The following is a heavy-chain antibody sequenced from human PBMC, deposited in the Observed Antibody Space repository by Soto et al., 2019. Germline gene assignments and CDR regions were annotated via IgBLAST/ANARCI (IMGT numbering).Heavy chain of an antibody. D-gene: IGHD6-19*01. J-gene: IGHJ4*02. Sequence: EVQLLESGGGLVQPGGSLRLSCAASGFTFSRYAMSWVRQAPGKGLEWVSTVSGSGGSTFNADSVKGRFTISRDNSKNTLYLQMNSLRAEDTAVYYCAKDGGSSGPLWGQGTLVTVSS. CDR3: AKDGGSSGPL. CDR1: GFTFSRYA. CDR2: VSGSGGST. V-gene: IGHV3-23*01.